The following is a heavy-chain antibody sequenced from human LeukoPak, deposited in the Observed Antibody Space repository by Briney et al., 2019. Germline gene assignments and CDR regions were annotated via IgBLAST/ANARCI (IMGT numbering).Heavy chain of an antibody. V-gene: IGHV4-38-2*02. D-gene: IGHD2-15*01. CDR3: ARRVVVAATPYYYYYMDV. CDR2: IYHTGTT. J-gene: IGHJ6*03. Sequence: PSETLSLTCTVSGYSIISDYYWGWIRQPPGKELEWIGSIYHTGTTYYNPSLRSRVTILVDTSKNQFSLKLSSVTAADTAVYYCARRVVVAATPYYYYYMDVWGKGTTVTVSS. CDR1: GYSIISDYY.